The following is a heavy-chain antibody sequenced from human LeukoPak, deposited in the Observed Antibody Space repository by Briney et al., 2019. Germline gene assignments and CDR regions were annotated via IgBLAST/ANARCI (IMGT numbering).Heavy chain of an antibody. Sequence: SETLSLTCTVSGGSISSGGYYWSWIRQHPGKGLEWIGYIYYSGSTYYNPSLKSRVTISVDRSKNQFSLKLSSVTAADTAVYHCARHGVGPAIDYWGQGTLVTVSS. J-gene: IGHJ4*02. D-gene: IGHD2-8*01. CDR3: ARHGVGPAIDY. V-gene: IGHV4-31*03. CDR1: GGSISSGGYY. CDR2: IYYSGST.